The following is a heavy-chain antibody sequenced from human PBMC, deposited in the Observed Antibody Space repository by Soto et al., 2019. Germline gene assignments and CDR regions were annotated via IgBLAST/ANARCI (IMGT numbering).Heavy chain of an antibody. J-gene: IGHJ5*02. Sequence: PSETLSLTCTVSGGSISSGAYYWSWIRQHPGKGLEWIGYIYYSGSTNYNPSLKSRVTISVDTSKNQFSLKLSSVTAADTAVYYCARNRDYADWFDPWGQGTLVTVSS. CDR2: IYYSGST. V-gene: IGHV4-61*08. CDR1: GGSISSGAYY. CDR3: ARNRDYADWFDP. D-gene: IGHD4-17*01.